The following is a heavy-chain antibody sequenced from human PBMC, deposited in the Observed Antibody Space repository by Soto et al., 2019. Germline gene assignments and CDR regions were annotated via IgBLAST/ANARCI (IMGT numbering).Heavy chain of an antibody. V-gene: IGHV4-61*08. CDR3: ARETPESPYCYYSMVV. CDR2: IYYSGST. Sequence: PSETLSLTGTASGGSVSSGGYYWSWIRQPPGKGLAWIGYIYYSGSTTYNPSLKSRVTISVDTSKNQFSLKLSSVTAADTAVYYCARETPESPYCYYSMVVWGQGTTVIVAS. CDR1: GGSVSSGGYY. J-gene: IGHJ6*02.